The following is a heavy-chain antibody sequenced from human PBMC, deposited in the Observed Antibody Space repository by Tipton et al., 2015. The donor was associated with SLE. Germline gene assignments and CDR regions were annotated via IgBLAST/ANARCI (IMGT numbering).Heavy chain of an antibody. CDR1: GGSISSGSYY. CDR3: ARHRRWLQLLPNPFDY. CDR2: IYTSGST. V-gene: IGHV4-61*02. Sequence: TLSLTCTVSGGSISSGSYYWSWIRQPAGKGLEWIGRIYTSGSTNYNPSLKSRVTISVDTSKNQFSLKLSSVTAADTAVYYCARHRRWLQLLPNPFDYWGQGTLVTVSS. J-gene: IGHJ4*02. D-gene: IGHD5-24*01.